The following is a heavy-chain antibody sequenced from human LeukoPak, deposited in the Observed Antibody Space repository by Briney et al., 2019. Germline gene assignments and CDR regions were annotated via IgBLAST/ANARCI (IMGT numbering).Heavy chain of an antibody. CDR2: IFYSGRT. CDR3: ARGDYYNSGKTHFDY. D-gene: IGHD3-10*01. J-gene: IGHJ4*02. CDR1: GASISSGDYY. V-gene: IGHV4-30-4*01. Sequence: SQTLSLTCTVSGASISSGDYYWSWIRQPPGEALEWIGNIFYSGRTYYSPSLKSRVTVSLDTSKNQFSLKLSSVTAADTAVYYCARGDYYNSGKTHFDYWGQGTLVTVSS.